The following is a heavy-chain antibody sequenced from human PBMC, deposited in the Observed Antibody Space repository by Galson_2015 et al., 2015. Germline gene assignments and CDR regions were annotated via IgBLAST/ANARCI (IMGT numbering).Heavy chain of an antibody. CDR2: IVVGSGNT. D-gene: IGHD1-1*01. CDR3: AAGLVRPMYYYYGMDV. V-gene: IGHV1-58*02. J-gene: IGHJ6*02. CDR1: GFTFTSSA. Sequence: CKASGFTFTSSAMQWVRQARGQRLEWIGWIVVGSGNTNYAQKFQERVTITRDMSTSTAYMELSSLRSEDTAVYYCAAGLVRPMYYYYGMDVWGQGTTVTVSS.